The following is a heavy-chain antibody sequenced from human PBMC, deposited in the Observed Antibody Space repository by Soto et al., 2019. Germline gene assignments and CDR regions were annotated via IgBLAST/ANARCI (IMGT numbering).Heavy chain of an antibody. CDR3: AREMGIEVAGTYYYYGMDV. D-gene: IGHD6-19*01. Sequence: EVQLVESGGGLVQPGGSLRLSCAASGFTFSSYWMSWVRQAPGKGLEWVANIKQDGSEKYYVDSVKGRFTISRDNAKNSLYLQMNSLRAEETAVYYCAREMGIEVAGTYYYYGMDVWGQGNTVTVSS. CDR1: GFTFSSYW. V-gene: IGHV3-7*03. CDR2: IKQDGSEK. J-gene: IGHJ6*02.